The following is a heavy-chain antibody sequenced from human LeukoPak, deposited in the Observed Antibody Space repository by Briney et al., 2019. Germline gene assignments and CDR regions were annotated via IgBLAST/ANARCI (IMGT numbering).Heavy chain of an antibody. CDR3: ARDVIRIVDTANYY. J-gene: IGHJ4*02. CDR1: VYTFTPYY. D-gene: IGHD5-18*01. CDR2: INPNSGGT. Sequence: ASVRVPCKASVYTFTPYYMHLVRQAPGQGLEWMGWINPNSGGTNYAQKIQGRVTMTRDTSISTAYMELSRLRSDDTAVYYCARDVIRIVDTANYYWGQGTLVTVSS. V-gene: IGHV1-2*02.